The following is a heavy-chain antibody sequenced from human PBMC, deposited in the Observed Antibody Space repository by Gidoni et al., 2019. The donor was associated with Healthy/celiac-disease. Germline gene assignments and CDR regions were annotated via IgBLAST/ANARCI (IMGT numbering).Heavy chain of an antibody. CDR2: INPSGGST. Sequence: QVQLVQSGAEVKKPGASVKVSCKASGYTFTSYYMHWVRQAPGQGLEWMGIINPSGGSTSYAQKFQGRVTMTRDTSTSTVYMELSSLRSEDTAVYYCARDGADIVVVPAAILDYWGQGTLVTVSS. CDR1: GYTFTSYY. CDR3: ARDGADIVVVPAAILDY. J-gene: IGHJ4*02. V-gene: IGHV1-46*01. D-gene: IGHD2-2*01.